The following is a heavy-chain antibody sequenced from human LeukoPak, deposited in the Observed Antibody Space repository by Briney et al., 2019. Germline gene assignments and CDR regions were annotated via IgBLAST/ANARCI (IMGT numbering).Heavy chain of an antibody. D-gene: IGHD3-22*01. V-gene: IGHV1-8*02. J-gene: IGHJ6*02. CDR1: GGTFSSYA. Sequence: GASVKVSCKASGGTFSSYAISWVRQATGQGLEWMGWMNPNSGNAGYAQKFQGRVTMTRNTSISTAYMELSSLRSEDTAVYYCARGRRYNDSYGMDVWGQGTTVTVSS. CDR3: ARGRRYNDSYGMDV. CDR2: MNPNSGNA.